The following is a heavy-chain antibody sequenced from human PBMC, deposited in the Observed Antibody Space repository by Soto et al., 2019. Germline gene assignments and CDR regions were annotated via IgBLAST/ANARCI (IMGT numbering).Heavy chain of an antibody. D-gene: IGHD5-12*01. Sequence: GGSLRLSCAASGFTFSDYYMSWIRQAPGKGLEWVSYISSSSSYTNYADSVKGRFTISRDNAKNSLYLQMNSLRAEDTAVYYCARHAEEMATIEGYDYWGQGTLVTVSS. V-gene: IGHV3-11*06. CDR1: GFTFSDYY. CDR2: ISSSSSYT. CDR3: ARHAEEMATIEGYDY. J-gene: IGHJ4*02.